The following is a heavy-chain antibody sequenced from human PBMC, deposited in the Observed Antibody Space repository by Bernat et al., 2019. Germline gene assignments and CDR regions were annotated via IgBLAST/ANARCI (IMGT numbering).Heavy chain of an antibody. V-gene: IGHV1-24*01. CDR3: ATGPMITMVRGAPNWYFDL. J-gene: IGHJ2*01. CDR2: FDPEDGET. Sequence: QVQLVQSGAEVKKPGSSVKVSCKASGGTFSSYAISWVRQAPGQGLEWMGGFDPEDGETIYAQKFQGRVTMTEDTSTDTAYMELSSLRSEDTAVYYCATGPMITMVRGAPNWYFDLWGRGTLVTVSS. CDR1: GGTFSSYA. D-gene: IGHD3-10*01.